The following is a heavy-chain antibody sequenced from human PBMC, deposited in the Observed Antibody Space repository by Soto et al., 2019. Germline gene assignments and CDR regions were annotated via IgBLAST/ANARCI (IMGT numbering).Heavy chain of an antibody. CDR2: IVGGSGST. CDR1: GFTLTSAD. D-gene: IGHD4-4*01. J-gene: IGHJ4*02. V-gene: IGHV1-58*01. CDR3: AADLSNRPFDF. Sequence: QMQLVQSGPEVKKPGTSVKVSCKASGFTLTSADVQWVRQTRGQRLEWIGWIVGGSGSTNYAQQLQGRLSITRDMPTSTLYMELSSLRSEDTAVSYCAADLSNRPFDFWGQGTLVTVPS.